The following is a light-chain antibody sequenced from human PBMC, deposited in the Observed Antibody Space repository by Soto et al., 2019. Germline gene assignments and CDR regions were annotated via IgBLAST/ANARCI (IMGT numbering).Light chain of an antibody. J-gene: IGLJ2*01. CDR2: EVS. V-gene: IGLV2-14*01. Sequence: QSALTQPASVSGSPGQSITISCTGTSRDVGGYSVVSWYQQHPGKAPKLMIYEVSNRPSGVSNRFSGSKSGNTASLTISGLQAEDEADYYCRSYTTSSTVVFGGGTKLTVL. CDR1: SRDVGGYSV. CDR3: RSYTTSSTVV.